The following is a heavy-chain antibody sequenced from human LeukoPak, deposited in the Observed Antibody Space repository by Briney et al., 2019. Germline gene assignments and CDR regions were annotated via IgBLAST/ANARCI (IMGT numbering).Heavy chain of an antibody. CDR1: GYIFTSYW. CDR3: AGPAGVRGDAFDI. CDR2: IYPGDSDT. Sequence: GESLKISCKGSGYIFTSYWIGWVRQMPGKGLEWMGIIYPGDSDTRYSPSFQGQVTISADKSISTAYLQWSSLKASDTAMYYCAGPAGVRGDAFDIWGQGAMVTVSS. D-gene: IGHD3-10*01. J-gene: IGHJ3*02. V-gene: IGHV5-51*01.